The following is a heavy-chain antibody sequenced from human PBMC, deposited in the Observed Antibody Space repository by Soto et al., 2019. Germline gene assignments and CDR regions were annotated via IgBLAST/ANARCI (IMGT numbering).Heavy chain of an antibody. J-gene: IGHJ4*02. CDR3: ARDFWSYAYYFDF. CDR1: GYTFTSYA. V-gene: IGHV1-3*01. Sequence: GASVKVSCKASGYTFTSYAMHWVRQAPGQRLEWMGWINAGNGNTKYSQKFQGRVTITRDTSASTAYMELSSLRSEDTAVYYCARDFWSYAYYFDFWGQGTLVTVSS. CDR2: INAGNGNT. D-gene: IGHD3-3*01.